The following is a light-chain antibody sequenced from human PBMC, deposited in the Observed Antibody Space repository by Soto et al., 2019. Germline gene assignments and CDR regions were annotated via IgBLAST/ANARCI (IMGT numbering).Light chain of an antibody. CDR2: GAS. CDR1: QSVSSSY. V-gene: IGKV3-15*01. Sequence: EIVLTQSPGTLSLSPGERATLSCRASQSVSSSYLVWYQQKPGQAPWILIYGASTRVTGIPARFSGSGSGTEFTLTISSLQSEDFAVYYCQQYHNWWTFGQGTKVDIK. CDR3: QQYHNWWT. J-gene: IGKJ1*01.